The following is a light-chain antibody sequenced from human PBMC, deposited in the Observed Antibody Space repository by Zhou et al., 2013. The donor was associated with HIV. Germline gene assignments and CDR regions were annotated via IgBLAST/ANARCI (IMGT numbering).Light chain of an antibody. CDR2: VAS. Sequence: DIQMTQSPSSVSASVGDRVSITCRASQGIGNAVAWYQQKPGQAPKRLIYVASTLEYGVPSRFSGSGSGTEFTLTIGSLQPEDFATYFCQQAHSSPTFGQGTRLEIK. CDR3: QQAHSSPT. CDR1: QGIGNA. V-gene: IGKV1-12*01. J-gene: IGKJ5*01.